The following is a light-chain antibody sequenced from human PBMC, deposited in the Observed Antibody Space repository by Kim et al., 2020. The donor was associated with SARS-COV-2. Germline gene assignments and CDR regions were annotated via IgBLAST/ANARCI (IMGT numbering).Light chain of an antibody. Sequence: SYELTQPPSVSVSPGQTASITCSGDKLGDKYACWYQQKPGQSPVLVIYQDSKRPSGTPERFPGSNSGNTATLTISGTQAMDEADYYCQAWDSSTAVFGGGTQLTVL. CDR1: KLGDKY. CDR3: QAWDSSTAV. CDR2: QDS. V-gene: IGLV3-1*01. J-gene: IGLJ2*01.